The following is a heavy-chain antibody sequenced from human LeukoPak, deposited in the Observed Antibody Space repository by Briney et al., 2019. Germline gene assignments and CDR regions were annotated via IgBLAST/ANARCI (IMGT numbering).Heavy chain of an antibody. CDR2: ISSSSSYI. Sequence: PGGSLRLSCAASGFPFSNYAMNWVRQAPGKGLEWVSSISSSSSYIYYADSVKGRFTISRDNTKNSLYLQMNSLRAEDTAVYYCAKDFYDSSGYRSRGSAFDIWGQGTMVTVSS. J-gene: IGHJ3*02. V-gene: IGHV3-21*04. CDR3: AKDFYDSSGYRSRGSAFDI. D-gene: IGHD3-22*01. CDR1: GFPFSNYA.